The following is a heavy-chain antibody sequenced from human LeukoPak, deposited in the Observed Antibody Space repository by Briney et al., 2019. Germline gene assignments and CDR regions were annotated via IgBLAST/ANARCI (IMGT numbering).Heavy chain of an antibody. Sequence: GGSLRLSCAASGFTLSSYWMTWVRQAPGKGLEWLANIKQDGSEKYSVDSVKGRFTISRDNAKNSLYLQMNSLRAEDTAVYYCARHSATYFDYWGQGTLVTVSS. J-gene: IGHJ4*02. V-gene: IGHV3-7*01. CDR1: GFTLSSYW. D-gene: IGHD1-26*01. CDR3: ARHSATYFDY. CDR2: IKQDGSEK.